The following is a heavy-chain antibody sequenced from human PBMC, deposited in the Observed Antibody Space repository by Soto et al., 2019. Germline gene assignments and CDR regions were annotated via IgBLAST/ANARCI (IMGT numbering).Heavy chain of an antibody. J-gene: IGHJ6*02. CDR1: GFTVSSNY. V-gene: IGHV3-53*01. CDR3: ARDRRTLYGMDV. Sequence: EVQLVESGGGLIQPGGSLRLSCAASGFTVSSNYMSWVRQAPGKGLEWVSVIYSGDTTYYADSVKGRFTISRDHSKNTLYLQMNSLRAEDTAVYYCARDRRTLYGMDVWGHGTTVTVSS. CDR2: IYSGDTT.